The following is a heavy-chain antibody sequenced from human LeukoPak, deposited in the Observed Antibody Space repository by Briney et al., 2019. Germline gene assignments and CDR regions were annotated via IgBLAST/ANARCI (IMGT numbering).Heavy chain of an antibody. CDR3: ARLPTSGYYYYGMDV. D-gene: IGHD3-10*01. CDR1: GGSVSHSNW. J-gene: IGHJ6*02. Sequence: SETLSLTCAVSGGSVSHSNWWTWVRQSPGKGLEWIGEVHPSEGTNYNPSLKSRVTISLDKSKNQFSLKLTSVTAADTAVYYCARLPTSGYYYYGMDVWGQGTTVTVSS. CDR2: VHPSEGT. V-gene: IGHV4-4*02.